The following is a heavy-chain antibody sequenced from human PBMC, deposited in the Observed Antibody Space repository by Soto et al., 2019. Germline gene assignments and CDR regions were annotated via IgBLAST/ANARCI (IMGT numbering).Heavy chain of an antibody. D-gene: IGHD3-10*01. Sequence: SETLSLTCTVSGGSISSGGYYWSWIRQHPGKGLEWIGYIYYSGSTYYNPSLKSRVTISVDTSKNQFSLKLSSVTAADTAVYYCARGSFDGHFDYWGQGTLVTVS. CDR3: ARGSFDGHFDY. V-gene: IGHV4-31*03. CDR2: IYYSGST. J-gene: IGHJ4*02. CDR1: GGSISSGGYY.